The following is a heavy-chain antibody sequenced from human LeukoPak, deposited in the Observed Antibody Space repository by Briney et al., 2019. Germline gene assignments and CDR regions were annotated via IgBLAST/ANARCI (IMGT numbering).Heavy chain of an antibody. J-gene: IGHJ4*02. Sequence: PSETLSLTCAVYGGSFSGYYWSWIRQPPGKGLEWIGYIYYSGSTNYNPSLKSRVTISVDTSKNQFSLKLSSVTTAGTAVYYCARDSEDSSGYYLQFDYWGQGTLVTVSS. V-gene: IGHV4-59*01. CDR3: ARDSEDSSGYYLQFDY. D-gene: IGHD3-22*01. CDR2: IYYSGST. CDR1: GGSFSGYY.